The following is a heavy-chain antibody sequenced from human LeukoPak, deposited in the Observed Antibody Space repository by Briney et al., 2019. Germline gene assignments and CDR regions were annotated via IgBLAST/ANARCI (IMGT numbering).Heavy chain of an antibody. Sequence: NPSETLCLTCAVYGGSFSGYYWSWIRQPPGKGLEWIGDINHSGSTNYNPSPKRRVTISVDTSKNQFSLKLSSVTAADTAVYYCVRGRRLLYVWGKGTTVTVS. D-gene: IGHD2/OR15-2a*01. V-gene: IGHV4-34*01. CDR3: VRGRRLLYV. CDR1: GGSFSGYY. J-gene: IGHJ6*03. CDR2: INHSGST.